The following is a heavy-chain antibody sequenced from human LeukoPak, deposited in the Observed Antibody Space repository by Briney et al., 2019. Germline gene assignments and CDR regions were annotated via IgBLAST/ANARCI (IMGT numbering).Heavy chain of an antibody. D-gene: IGHD2-8*02. CDR1: GFTFSSYA. CDR2: ISYDGSNK. V-gene: IGHV3-30*04. Sequence: GGSLRLSCAASGFTFSSYAMHWVRQAPGKGLEWVAVISYDGSNKYYADSVKGRFTISRDSSKNTLYLQMNSLRPEDTAVYYCARDQYWYLRGAFDIWGQGTMVTVSS. J-gene: IGHJ3*02. CDR3: ARDQYWYLRGAFDI.